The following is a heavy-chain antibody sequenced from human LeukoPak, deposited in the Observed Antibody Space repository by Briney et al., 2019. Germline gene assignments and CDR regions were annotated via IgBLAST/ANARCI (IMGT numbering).Heavy chain of an antibody. J-gene: IGHJ6*02. CDR1: GYTFTSYG. Sequence: ASVKVSCKASGYTFTSYGISWVRQAPGQGLEWMGWISTYNGNTNYAQKLQGRVTMTTDTSTSTAYMELRSLRSDDTAVYYCATLETVEDYYYGMDVWGQGTTVTVSS. D-gene: IGHD1-1*01. CDR2: ISTYNGNT. CDR3: ATLETVEDYYYGMDV. V-gene: IGHV1-18*01.